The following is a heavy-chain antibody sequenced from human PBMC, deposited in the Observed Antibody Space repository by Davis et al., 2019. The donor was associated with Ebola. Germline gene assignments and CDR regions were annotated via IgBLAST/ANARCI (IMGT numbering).Heavy chain of an antibody. D-gene: IGHD2-21*02. CDR3: ARLHQLLFEEFDP. CDR1: GGSISCYY. V-gene: IGHV4-59*12. Sequence: PSETLSLPCSVPGGSISCYYWSWLRQPPGRGLEWIGFISYSGSTTYNPSLKSQVTISVDTSKNQFSLKLTSVTAADTTMYYCARLHQLLFEEFDPWSQGTLVTVSS. CDR2: ISYSGST. J-gene: IGHJ5*02.